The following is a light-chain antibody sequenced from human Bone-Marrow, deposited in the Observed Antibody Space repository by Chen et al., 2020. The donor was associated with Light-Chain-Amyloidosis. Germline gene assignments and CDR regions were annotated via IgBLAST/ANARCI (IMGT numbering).Light chain of an antibody. CDR1: QSVSSSY. Sequence: EIVLTQSPGTLSLSPGERVTLSCRASQSVSSSYLAWYQQKPGQAPRLLIYGASSRATGIPDRFSGSGSGTDFTLTISRLEPEDFAVYYCQQYGSSPPYTVGQGTKLEIK. CDR2: GAS. CDR3: QQYGSSPPYT. V-gene: IGKV3-20*01. J-gene: IGKJ2*01.